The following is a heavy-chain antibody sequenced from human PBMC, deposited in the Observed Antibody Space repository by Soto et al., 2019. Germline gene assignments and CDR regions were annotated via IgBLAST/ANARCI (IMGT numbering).Heavy chain of an antibody. CDR1: GGSFSGYY. V-gene: IGHV4-34*01. J-gene: IGHJ6*02. Sequence: NPSETLSLTCAVYGGSFSGYYWSWIRQPPGKGLEWIGEINHSGSTNYNPSLKSRVTISVDTSKNQFSLKLSSVTAADTAVYYCARGRGRVLWFGACRMDVWGQGTTVTVSS. CDR2: INHSGST. D-gene: IGHD3-10*01. CDR3: ARGRGRVLWFGACRMDV.